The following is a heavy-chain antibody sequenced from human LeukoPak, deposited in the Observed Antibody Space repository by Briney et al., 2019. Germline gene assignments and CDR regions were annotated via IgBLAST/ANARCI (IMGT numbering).Heavy chain of an antibody. CDR1: GYTFTHHG. V-gene: IGHV1-18*01. J-gene: IGHJ2*01. Sequence: ASVKVSCKASGYTFTHHGITWVQQAPGQGLEWMGWISAYNGDTIYAQNFQGRLTMTTDSSTTTAYMELRSLTSDDSALYFCARDPSNTSGRYQYFDLWGRGTLVTVSS. CDR3: ARDPSNTSGRYQYFDL. CDR2: ISAYNGDT. D-gene: IGHD6-19*01.